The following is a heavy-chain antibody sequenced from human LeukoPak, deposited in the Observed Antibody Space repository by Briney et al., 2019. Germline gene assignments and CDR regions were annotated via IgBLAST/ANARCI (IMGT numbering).Heavy chain of an antibody. CDR1: GGTFSSYA. CDR3: ASGYSSSSNYYGMDV. CDR2: IIPIFGTA. Sequence: ASVKVSCKASGGTFSSYAISWVRQAPGQGLEWMGGIIPIFGTANYAQKFQGRVTITTDESTSTAYMELSSLRSEDTAVYYCASGYSSSSNYYGMDVWGQGTTVTVSS. V-gene: IGHV1-69*05. J-gene: IGHJ6*02. D-gene: IGHD6-13*01.